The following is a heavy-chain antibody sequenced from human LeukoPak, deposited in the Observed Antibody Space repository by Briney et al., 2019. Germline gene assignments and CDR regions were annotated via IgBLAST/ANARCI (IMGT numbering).Heavy chain of an antibody. Sequence: SQTLSLTCAVSVSATSRYYCASIRQPPGKRLEWLGYIHYSGRTNHNLSLKSRATISVDTSKNQISLKLTSVTAADTAVYSCARRGSSGYYYWGQGTLVTVSS. CDR1: VSATSRYY. D-gene: IGHD3-22*01. V-gene: IGHV4-59*01. CDR3: ARRGSSGYYY. CDR2: IHYSGRT. J-gene: IGHJ4*02.